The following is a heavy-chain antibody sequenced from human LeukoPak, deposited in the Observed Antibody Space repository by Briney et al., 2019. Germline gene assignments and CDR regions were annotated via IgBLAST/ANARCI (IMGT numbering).Heavy chain of an antibody. CDR2: ISGSGGST. Sequence: GASLRLSCAASGFTFSSYAMSWVRQAPGKGLEWVSAISGSGGSTYYADSVKGRFTISRDNSKNTLYLQMNSLRAEDTAVYYCAKSTSSSSAAYYYYGMDVWGRGTTITVSS. V-gene: IGHV3-23*01. J-gene: IGHJ6*02. D-gene: IGHD6-6*01. CDR1: GFTFSSYA. CDR3: AKSTSSSSAAYYYYGMDV.